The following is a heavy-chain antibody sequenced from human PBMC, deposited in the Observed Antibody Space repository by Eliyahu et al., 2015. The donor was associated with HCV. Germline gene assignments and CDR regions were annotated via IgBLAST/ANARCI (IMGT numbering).Heavy chain of an antibody. CDR2: SENXAXSYTT. CDR1: GFTFSDYY. D-gene: IGHD3-16*01. J-gene: IGHJ4*02. CDR3: ARNIGGSRDY. Sequence: EVQLVESGGGLVQPGGSLXLSCAXSGFTFSDYYMDWXRQAPGKGLEWLGRSENXAXSYTTAYAASVKGRFTISRDDSKNSLFLQMNSVKIEDTAVYFCARNIGGSRDYWGQGILVTVSS. V-gene: IGHV3-72*01.